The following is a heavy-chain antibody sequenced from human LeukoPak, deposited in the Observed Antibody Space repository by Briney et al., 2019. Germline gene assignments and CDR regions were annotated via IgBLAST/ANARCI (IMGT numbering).Heavy chain of an antibody. Sequence: SQTLSLTCTVSGDSFSSRGYSWIRQLPDMGLEWIGYVFSSGKTHYNPSLESRVTISLDTSKNQFSLRLSSVTAADTAVYYCARGSYYGFSGDSWGQGSLVTVSS. CDR2: VFSSGKT. J-gene: IGHJ4*02. CDR1: GDSFSSRGY. V-gene: IGHV4-31*03. D-gene: IGHD3-10*01. CDR3: ARGSYYGFSGDS.